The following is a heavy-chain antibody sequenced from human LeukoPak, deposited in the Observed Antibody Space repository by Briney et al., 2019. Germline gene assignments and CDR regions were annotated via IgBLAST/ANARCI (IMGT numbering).Heavy chain of an antibody. CDR3: ARDKSVSPYDSSGYSDV. CDR1: GFTFSSYS. CDR2: ISSSSSTI. V-gene: IGHV3-48*01. J-gene: IGHJ6*04. D-gene: IGHD3-22*01. Sequence: GGSLRLSCAASGFTFSSYSMNWVRQAPGKGLEWVSYISSSSSTIYYAESVKGRFTISRDNAKNSLYLQMNSLRAEDTAVYYCARDKSVSPYDSSGYSDVWGKGTTVTVSS.